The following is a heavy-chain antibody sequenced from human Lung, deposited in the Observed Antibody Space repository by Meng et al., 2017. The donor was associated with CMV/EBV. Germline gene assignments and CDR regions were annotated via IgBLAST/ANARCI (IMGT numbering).Heavy chain of an antibody. Sequence: SCATSGFTFSRYVIHWVRQAPGKGLEWVAVISYDGSNKYDADSVKGRFNLSRDNSKNTLYLQMNSLRAEDTAVYYCARDWNVVVPATTYYYYVMDVWXQGTTVTVSS. D-gene: IGHD2-2*01. V-gene: IGHV3-30-3*01. CDR2: ISYDGSNK. CDR1: GFTFSRYV. CDR3: ARDWNVVVPATTYYYYVMDV. J-gene: IGHJ6*02.